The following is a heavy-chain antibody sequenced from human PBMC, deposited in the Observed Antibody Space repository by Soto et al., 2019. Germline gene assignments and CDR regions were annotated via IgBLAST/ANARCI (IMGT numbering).Heavy chain of an antibody. J-gene: IGHJ3*02. CDR2: IYYSGST. D-gene: IGHD1-26*01. Sequence: QVQLQESGPGLVKPSETLSLTCTVSGGSISSYYWSWIRQPPGKGLEWIGYIYYSGSTNYNPSLKSRVHIPVDTSKNQFSLKLSSVTAADTAVYCCARRWGGVVDIWGQGTMVTVSS. V-gene: IGHV4-59*08. CDR1: GGSISSYY. CDR3: ARRWGGVVDI.